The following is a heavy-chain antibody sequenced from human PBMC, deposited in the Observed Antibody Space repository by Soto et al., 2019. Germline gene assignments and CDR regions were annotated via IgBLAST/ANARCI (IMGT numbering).Heavy chain of an antibody. CDR2: ISGDGFDT. CDR1: GFSFGSFL. D-gene: IGHD3-10*01. CDR3: VKNSGWLDT. J-gene: IGHJ5*02. Sequence: GGSLRLSCNASGFSFGSFLMTWVRQAPGKGLEWVAIISGDGFDTYYADSVKGRFTISRDNSKNRLFLQMNSLAGDDTALYYCVKNSGWLDTWGQGALVTVSS. V-gene: IGHV3-23*01.